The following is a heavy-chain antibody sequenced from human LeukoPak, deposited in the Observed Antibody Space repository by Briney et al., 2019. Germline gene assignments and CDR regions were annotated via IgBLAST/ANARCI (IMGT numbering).Heavy chain of an antibody. D-gene: IGHD1-1*01. Sequence: HPGGSLRLSCAASGFTFSNYYMHWGRQAPGKGLEWVAVISDDGNRKYYADSVQGRFTISRDNSKNTLYLQMSSLRAEDTAVYFCVKDLSGYWTFDYWGQGTLVTVSS. V-gene: IGHV3-30*18. CDR2: ISDDGNRK. CDR1: GFTFSNYY. CDR3: VKDLSGYWTFDY. J-gene: IGHJ4*02.